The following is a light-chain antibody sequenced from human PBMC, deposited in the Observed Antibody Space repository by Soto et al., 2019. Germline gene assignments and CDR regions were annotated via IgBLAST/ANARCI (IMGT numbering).Light chain of an antibody. CDR3: ATWDDRLNGWV. J-gene: IGLJ3*02. CDR1: SSDIGGNT. Sequence: QPVLTQPPSASGTPGQRVTISCSGSSSDIGGNTENWYQQLPGTAPKLLIYSNNQRPSGVPDRISGSKSGTSAALAISGLQSEEEADYYCATWDDRLNGWVFGGGTKLTVL. V-gene: IGLV1-44*01. CDR2: SNN.